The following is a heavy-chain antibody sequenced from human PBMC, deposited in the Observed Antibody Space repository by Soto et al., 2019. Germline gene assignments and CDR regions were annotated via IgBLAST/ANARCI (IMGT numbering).Heavy chain of an antibody. V-gene: IGHV4-59*01. CDR3: ARVPGYCSGGSCYRGHYGMDV. Sequence: PSETLSLTCTVPGGSISSDYWSWIREPPGKGLAWIGYIYYSGSTNYNPSLKSRVTISVDTSKNQFSLKLSSVTAADTAVYYCARVPGYCSGGSCYRGHYGMDVWGQGTTVTVSS. CDR2: IYYSGST. CDR1: GGSISSDY. D-gene: IGHD2-15*01. J-gene: IGHJ6*02.